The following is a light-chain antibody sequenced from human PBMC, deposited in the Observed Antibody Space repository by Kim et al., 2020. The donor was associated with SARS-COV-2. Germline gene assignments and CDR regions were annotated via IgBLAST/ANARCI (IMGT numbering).Light chain of an antibody. Sequence: SYELTQPPSVSVSPGQTATITCSGDKLGDTYACWYQQKPGQSPVLVIYQDIRRPSGIPERFSGSNSGNTATLTISGTQAMDEADYYCQAWDSSTGGVFGT. V-gene: IGLV3-1*01. CDR1: KLGDTY. J-gene: IGLJ1*01. CDR3: QAWDSSTGGV. CDR2: QDI.